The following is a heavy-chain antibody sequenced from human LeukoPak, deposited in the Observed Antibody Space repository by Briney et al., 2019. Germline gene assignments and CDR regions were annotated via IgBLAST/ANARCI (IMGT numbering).Heavy chain of an antibody. CDR2: IFYSGST. V-gene: IGHV4-39*07. Sequence: PSETLSLTCTVSSGSISTSNYYWGWVRQPPGKALEWIGNIFYSGSTYYSPSLKSRVTISLDTSRNQFSLKLNSVTAADTAVYYCARLVVVPAATANRDYWGQGTLVTVSS. CDR1: SGSISTSNYY. CDR3: ARLVVVPAATANRDY. D-gene: IGHD2-2*01. J-gene: IGHJ4*02.